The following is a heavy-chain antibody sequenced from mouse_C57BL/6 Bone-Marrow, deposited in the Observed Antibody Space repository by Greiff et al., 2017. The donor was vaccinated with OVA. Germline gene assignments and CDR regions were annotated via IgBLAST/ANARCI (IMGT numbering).Heavy chain of an antibody. J-gene: IGHJ1*03. CDR1: GYTFTSYW. Sequence: QVQLQQSGAELVKPGASVKLSCKASGYTFTSYWMHWVKQRPGLGLEWIGMIHPNSGSTNYNEKFKSKATLTVDKSSSTAYMQLSSLTSEDSAVYYCANSPYYYGSDWYFDVWGTGTTVTVSS. CDR3: ANSPYYYGSDWYFDV. CDR2: IHPNSGST. V-gene: IGHV1-64*01. D-gene: IGHD1-1*01.